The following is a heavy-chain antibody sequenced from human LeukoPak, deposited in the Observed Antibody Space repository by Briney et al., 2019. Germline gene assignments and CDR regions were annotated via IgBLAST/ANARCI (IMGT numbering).Heavy chain of an antibody. Sequence: GSSVKVSCKASGGTFSSYTVSWVRQAPGQGLEWMGWISAYNGNTNYAQKLQGRVTMTTDTSTSTAYMELRSLRSDDTAVYYCARDHLVRGSFDYWGQGTLVTVSS. V-gene: IGHV1-18*01. CDR3: ARDHLVRGSFDY. CDR2: ISAYNGNT. J-gene: IGHJ4*02. D-gene: IGHD6-6*01. CDR1: GGTFSSYT.